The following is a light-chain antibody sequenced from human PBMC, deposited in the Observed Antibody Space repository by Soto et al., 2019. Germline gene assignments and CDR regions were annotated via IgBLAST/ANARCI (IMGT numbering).Light chain of an antibody. CDR2: KAS. CDR1: QSVSSW. V-gene: IGKV1-5*03. J-gene: IGKJ1*01. Sequence: AQSPGTLSLCPGERATLSCRASQSVSSWLAWYQQKPGKAPKLLIYKASTLKRGVPSRFSGSGSGSEFTLTTSSLQPDDFATYYCQHYNSYSEAFGQGTKVDIK. CDR3: QHYNSYSEA.